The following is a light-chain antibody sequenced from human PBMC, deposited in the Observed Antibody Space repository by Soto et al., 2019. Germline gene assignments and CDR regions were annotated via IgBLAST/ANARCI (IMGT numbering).Light chain of an antibody. V-gene: IGLV2-14*01. CDR3: SSFTTTSTYV. CDR1: SSDVGAYNY. J-gene: IGLJ1*01. Sequence: QSALTQPASVSGSPGQSITISCTGTSSDVGAYNYVSWHQQYPGKAPKLMIYEVSNRPSGVSNRFSGSKSGNTASLTISGLQAEDEADYYCSSFTTTSTYVVGTGTKLTVL. CDR2: EVS.